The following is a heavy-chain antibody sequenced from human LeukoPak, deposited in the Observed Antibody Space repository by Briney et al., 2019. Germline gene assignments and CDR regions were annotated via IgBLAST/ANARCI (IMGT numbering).Heavy chain of an antibody. CDR2: MNPNTANT. Sequence: ASVKVSCKASGYPFTSYDINWVRQATGQGLERVGWMNPNTANTAYAQKFQGRVTMTRDASISTAYMEPSSLRSEDTAVYYCARGRVATPNWFDPWGQGTLVTVSS. CDR1: GYPFTSYD. V-gene: IGHV1-8*01. D-gene: IGHD2-15*01. J-gene: IGHJ5*02. CDR3: ARGRVATPNWFDP.